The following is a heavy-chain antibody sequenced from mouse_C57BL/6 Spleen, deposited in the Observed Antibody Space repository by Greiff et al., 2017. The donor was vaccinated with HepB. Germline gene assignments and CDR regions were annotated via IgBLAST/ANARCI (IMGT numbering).Heavy chain of an antibody. CDR3: ARPSMVTHYFDY. Sequence: VQLQQSGAELARPGASVKLSCKASGYTFTSYGISWVKQRTGQGLEWIGEIYPRSGNTYYNEKFKGKATLTADKSSSTAYMELRSLTSEDSAVYFCARPSMVTHYFDYWGQGTTLTVSS. J-gene: IGHJ2*01. D-gene: IGHD2-2*01. CDR1: GYTFTSYG. CDR2: IYPRSGNT. V-gene: IGHV1-81*01.